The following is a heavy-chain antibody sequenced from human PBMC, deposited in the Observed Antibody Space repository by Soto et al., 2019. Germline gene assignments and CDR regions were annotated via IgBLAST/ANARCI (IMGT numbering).Heavy chain of an antibody. V-gene: IGHV5-51*01. D-gene: IGHD2-15*01. CDR1: GYSFTSYW. J-gene: IGHJ5*02. Sequence: PGESLKISCKGSGYSFTSYWLAWVRQMPGKGLEWRGIIFPDDSDTRYSPPCQGQVTSSADKSISPAYLQRSSMKAPDTAMYYCARGGKNSRGQYWLDHWGQGTLVTVSS. CDR2: IFPDDSDT. CDR3: ARGGKNSRGQYWLDH.